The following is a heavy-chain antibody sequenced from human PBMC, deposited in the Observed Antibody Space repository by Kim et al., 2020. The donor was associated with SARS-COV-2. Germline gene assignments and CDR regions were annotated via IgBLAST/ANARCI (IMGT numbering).Heavy chain of an antibody. CDR2: IYYSGST. J-gene: IGHJ6*02. CDR1: GGSISGSSNY. CDR3: ASKTAMVTDYYGMYV. V-gene: IGHV4-39*01. Sequence: SENLSQKYNVSGGSISGSSNYWGWIRQPPGKGLEWIGNIYYSGSTFYNPSLKSRVTISVDTSKNQFSLKVSSLTAADTAVYYCASKTAMVTDYYGMYVWGQGTTVTVSS. D-gene: IGHD5-18*01.